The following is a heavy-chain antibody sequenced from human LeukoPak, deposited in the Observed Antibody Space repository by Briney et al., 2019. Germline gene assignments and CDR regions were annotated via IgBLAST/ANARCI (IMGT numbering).Heavy chain of an antibody. CDR3: ARQLGYCSSTSCYADKVDY. J-gene: IGHJ4*02. CDR2: IDYSGST. Sequence: SETLSLTCTVSGGSISSSSYYWGWIRPPPGKGLEWIGSIDYSGSTYYNPSLKSPVTIDTSKNQYSLKLSHLTAADTAVYYCARQLGYCSSTSCYADKVDYWGQGTLVTVSS. D-gene: IGHD2-2*01. V-gene: IGHV4-39*01. CDR1: GGSISSSSYY.